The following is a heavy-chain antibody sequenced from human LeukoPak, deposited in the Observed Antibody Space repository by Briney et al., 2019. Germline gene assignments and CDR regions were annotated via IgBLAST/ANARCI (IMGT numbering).Heavy chain of an antibody. Sequence: GGSLRLSCAASGFTFSSYWMHWVRQAPGEGLVWVSRIKSDGSSASYADSVKGRFTISRDNAKNTLYLQMNSLRAEDTAVYYCARDLRTPSDTNIAIDYWGQGTLVTVSS. CDR3: ARDLRTPSDTNIAIDY. V-gene: IGHV3-74*01. J-gene: IGHJ4*02. D-gene: IGHD4-23*01. CDR2: IKSDGSSA. CDR1: GFTFSSYW.